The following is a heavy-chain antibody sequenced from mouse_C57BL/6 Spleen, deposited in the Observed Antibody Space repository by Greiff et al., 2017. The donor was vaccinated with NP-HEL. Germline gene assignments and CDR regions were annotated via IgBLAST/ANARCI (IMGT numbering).Heavy chain of an antibody. V-gene: IGHV2-6*03. Sequence: VQLQQSGPGLVAPSQSLSITCTVSGFSLTSYGVHWVRQPPGKGLEWLVVIWSDGSTTYNSALKSRLSISKDNSKSQVFLKMNSLQTDDTAMYYCARGRDGYYVDYYAMDYWGQGTSVTVSS. CDR2: IWSDGST. CDR3: ARGRDGYYVDYYAMDY. D-gene: IGHD2-3*01. J-gene: IGHJ4*01. CDR1: GFSLTSYG.